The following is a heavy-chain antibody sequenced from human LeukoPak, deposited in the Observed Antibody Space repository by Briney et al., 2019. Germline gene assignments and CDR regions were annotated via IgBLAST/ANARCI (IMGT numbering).Heavy chain of an antibody. CDR2: IKEDGTQK. CDR3: ARATGDGRHAFDI. J-gene: IGHJ3*02. V-gene: IGHV3-7*01. D-gene: IGHD7-27*01. Sequence: PGGSLRLSCAASGFTFNKSWMSWVRQAPGKGPEWVANIKEDGTQKYYVDSVRGRFTISRDNAENSLYLQMNSLRAEDTAVYYCARATGDGRHAFDIWGQGTIVTVSS. CDR1: GFTFNKSW.